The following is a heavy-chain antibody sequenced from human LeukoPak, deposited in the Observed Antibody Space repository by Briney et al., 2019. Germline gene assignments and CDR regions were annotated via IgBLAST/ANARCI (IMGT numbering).Heavy chain of an antibody. D-gene: IGHD4-23*01. Sequence: GGSLRLSCAAYGFTFSSYCMHWVRQAPGKGVEWVAVISYDASNKYYPTSVKGQFTIPRDHSKNTLYPQMTGLRAEASSVYYCGKDSVVDYWGQGTLGTVSS. CDR3: GKDSVVDY. CDR1: GFTFSSYC. V-gene: IGHV3-30*18. J-gene: IGHJ4*02. CDR2: ISYDASNK.